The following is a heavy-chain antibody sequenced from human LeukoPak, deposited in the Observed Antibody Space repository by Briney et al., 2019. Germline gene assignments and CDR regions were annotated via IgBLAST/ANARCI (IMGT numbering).Heavy chain of an antibody. CDR3: ARDLEPWGHFDC. D-gene: IGHD3-16*01. CDR1: GGTFSSYG. CDR2: IVPMFGTV. V-gene: IGHV1-69*05. J-gene: IGHJ4*02. Sequence: SVKVSCKASGGTFSSYGISWVRQAPGQGLEWMGGIVPMFGTVKYAQKFQGRVTITTDESTSTAYMELSSLRSEDTAVFYCARDLEPWGHFDCWGQGTLVTVSS.